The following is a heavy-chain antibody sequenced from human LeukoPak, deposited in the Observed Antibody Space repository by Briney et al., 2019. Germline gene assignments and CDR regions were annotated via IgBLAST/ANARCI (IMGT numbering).Heavy chain of an antibody. V-gene: IGHV4-38-2*02. D-gene: IGHD6-13*01. CDR1: GYSISSGYY. J-gene: IGHJ5*02. Sequence: SETLSLTCTVSGYSISSGYYWGWIRQPPGKGLEWIGSIYHSGSTYYNPSLKSRVTISVDTSKNQFSLKLSSVTAADTAVYYCARDSSSWYRGGWFDPWGQGTLVTVSS. CDR2: IYHSGST. CDR3: ARDSSSWYRGGWFDP.